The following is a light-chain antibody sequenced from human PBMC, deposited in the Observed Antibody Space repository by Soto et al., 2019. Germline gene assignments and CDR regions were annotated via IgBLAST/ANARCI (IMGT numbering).Light chain of an antibody. V-gene: IGKV1-17*03. CDR1: QGISKY. CDR3: LQHTSYPWT. CDR2: AAT. Sequence: DIQITHSPSAMSASVGDRVTITCRPSQGISKYLAWFQQRPGKVPRRLVYAATSLQSGVPSRFSGSGSGTEFTLTISSLQPEDFGTYYCLQHTSYPWTFGQGTKVDIK. J-gene: IGKJ1*01.